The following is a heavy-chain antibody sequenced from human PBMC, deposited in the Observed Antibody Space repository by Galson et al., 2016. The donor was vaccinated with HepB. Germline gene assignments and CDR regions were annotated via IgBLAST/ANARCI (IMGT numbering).Heavy chain of an antibody. D-gene: IGHD1-7*01. CDR1: GYSFTTYW. CDR3: ARRKNYAPDY. J-gene: IGHJ4*02. V-gene: IGHV5-51*01. Sequence: PGESLKISCKASGYSFTTYWIGWVRQVPGKGLEWVGIIYPGDSDTRYSPSFQGQVTISADRSISTAYLQWSSLKASDTAMYYCARRKNYAPDYWGQGTLVTVSS. CDR2: IYPGDSDT.